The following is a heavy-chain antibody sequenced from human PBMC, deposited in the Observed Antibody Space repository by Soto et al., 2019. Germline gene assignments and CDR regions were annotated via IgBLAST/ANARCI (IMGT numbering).Heavy chain of an antibody. CDR3: ARWTNYQIDY. Sequence: PGESLKISCAASGFPLSTSLMSWARQAPGKGLEWVAIIKQDGSEKYYVDAVKGRFTSSRDNAKNSLYLQMNSLRAEDTAVYYCARWTNYQIDYWGQGTLVTVSS. CDR2: IKQDGSEK. D-gene: IGHD1-7*01. CDR1: GFPLSTSL. V-gene: IGHV3-7*01. J-gene: IGHJ4*02.